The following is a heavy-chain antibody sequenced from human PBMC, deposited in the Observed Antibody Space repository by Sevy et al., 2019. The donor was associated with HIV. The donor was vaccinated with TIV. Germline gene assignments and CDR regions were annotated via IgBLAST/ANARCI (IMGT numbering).Heavy chain of an antibody. CDR3: AREDGKYWRYHDY. J-gene: IGHJ4*02. Sequence: GGSLRLSCAAAGFTFSSYTMNWVRQAPGKGLEWVASIIFSSNYIYYTDSLKGRFTISRDNAKNSMYLQMNSLRAEDKAVYDYAREDGKYWRYHDYWGQGTLVTVSS. CDR2: IIFSSNYI. D-gene: IGHD2-8*02. V-gene: IGHV3-21*01. CDR1: GFTFSSYT.